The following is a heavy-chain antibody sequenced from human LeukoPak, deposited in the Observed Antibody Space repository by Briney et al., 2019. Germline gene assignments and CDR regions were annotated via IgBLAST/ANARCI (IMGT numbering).Heavy chain of an antibody. J-gene: IGHJ4*02. CDR1: GSSFASYW. CDR2: IFPGDSDT. Sequence: GESLKISCQGSGSSFASYWIAWVRPTPGKGLEWMGVIFPGDSDTRYSPSFQGQVTISADKSISTAYLQWSSLKASDTAMYYCAREREYWGQGTLVTVSS. CDR3: AREREY. D-gene: IGHD6-6*01. V-gene: IGHV5-51*01.